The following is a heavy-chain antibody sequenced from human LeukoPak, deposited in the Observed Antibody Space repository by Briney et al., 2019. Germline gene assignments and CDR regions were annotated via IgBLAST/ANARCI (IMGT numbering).Heavy chain of an antibody. V-gene: IGHV3-23*01. Sequence: ISGSGCATYYKDCVKGRLTNSRDNSKITMYLQMNRLRAEDTGVYYCAKDGTTVTTWWFDPWGQGTLVTVSS. CDR3: AKDGTTVTTWWFDP. J-gene: IGHJ5*02. CDR2: ISGSGCAT. D-gene: IGHD4-17*01.